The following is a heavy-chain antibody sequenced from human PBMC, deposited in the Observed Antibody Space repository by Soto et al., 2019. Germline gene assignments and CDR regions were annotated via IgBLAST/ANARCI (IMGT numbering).Heavy chain of an antibody. Sequence: EVQLVESGGGLVQPGGSLRLSCTASGITISDSWMTWVRQAPGKGLEWVARIKPDESEKKYADSVKGRFSISRDNAKNSMYLQMDSLRGEDTAVYYCVRGGSNYASWGQGTLVTVSS. CDR1: GITISDSW. J-gene: IGHJ5*02. CDR2: IKPDESEK. CDR3: VRGGSNYAS. V-gene: IGHV3-7*01. D-gene: IGHD4-4*01.